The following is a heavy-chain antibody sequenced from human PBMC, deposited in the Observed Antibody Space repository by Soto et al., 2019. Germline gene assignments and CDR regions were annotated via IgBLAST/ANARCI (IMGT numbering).Heavy chain of an antibody. Sequence: SETLSLTCAVYGGSFSGYYWTWIRQPPGTGLEWIGEINHSGSTNYNPSLKSRVTISVDTSKNQFSLKLSSVTAADTAVYYCARGRRGGYDSRRLCAFDIWGQGTMVTVSS. CDR3: ARGRRGGYDSRRLCAFDI. J-gene: IGHJ3*02. D-gene: IGHD3-22*01. V-gene: IGHV4-34*01. CDR1: GGSFSGYY. CDR2: INHSGST.